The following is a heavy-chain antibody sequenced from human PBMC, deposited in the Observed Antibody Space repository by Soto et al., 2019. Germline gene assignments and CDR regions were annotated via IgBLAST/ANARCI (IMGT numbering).Heavy chain of an antibody. Sequence: EVQVVESGGGLVQPGGSLRLSCAASGFTFSSYWMSWVRQAPGEGLEWVANIKLDGSEKYYADSVKGRFTISRDNSKNTLYLQMNSLRAEDTAVYYCAKAHIAAHWGQGTLVTVSS. V-gene: IGHV3-7*03. CDR1: GFTFSSYW. J-gene: IGHJ4*02. CDR2: IKLDGSEK. CDR3: AKAHIAAH. D-gene: IGHD6-13*01.